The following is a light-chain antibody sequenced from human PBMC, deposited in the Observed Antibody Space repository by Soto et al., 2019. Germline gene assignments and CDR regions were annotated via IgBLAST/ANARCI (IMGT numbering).Light chain of an antibody. V-gene: IGKV1-39*01. J-gene: IGKJ1*01. CDR2: ASS. CDR1: QNIRNS. Sequence: DIQMTQSPSSLSASVGDRVTITCRASQNIRNSLNWYQQKPGKAPKFLIYASSTLQSGVPSRFSGSASGTDLSLTISSLQPEDFATYYCQQGYSSPLTFGQGTKGDIK. CDR3: QQGYSSPLT.